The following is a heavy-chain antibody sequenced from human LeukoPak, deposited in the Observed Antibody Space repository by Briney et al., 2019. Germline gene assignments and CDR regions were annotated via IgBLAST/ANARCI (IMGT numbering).Heavy chain of an antibody. J-gene: IGHJ4*02. D-gene: IGHD7-27*01. CDR1: GFTFANYG. V-gene: IGHV3-23*01. CDR2: IGGDGSFI. CDR3: AKDYNWGVF. Sequence: GGSLRLSCAASGFTFANYGMTWVRQAPGKGLEWVSTIGGDGSFIFYADSVEGRFTTSRDNSKNILYLDLDSLTAEDTAVYYCAKDYNWGVFWGQGALVTVSP.